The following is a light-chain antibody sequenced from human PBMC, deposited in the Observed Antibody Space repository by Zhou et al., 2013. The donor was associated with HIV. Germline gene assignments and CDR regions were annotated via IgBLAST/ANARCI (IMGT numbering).Light chain of an antibody. J-gene: IGKJ1*01. CDR1: QSINNW. CDR3: QQYGSYWT. Sequence: DMQMTQSPSTLSASVGDRVTITCRASQSINNWLAWYQKKPGKAPKLLIYKSSNLERGVPSRFSGSGSGTEFTLTISSLQPDDFATYYCQQYGSYWTFGQGTKVEMK. CDR2: KSS. V-gene: IGKV1-5*03.